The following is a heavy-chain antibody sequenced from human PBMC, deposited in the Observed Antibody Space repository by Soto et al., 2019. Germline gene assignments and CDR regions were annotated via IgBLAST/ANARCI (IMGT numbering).Heavy chain of an antibody. CDR3: ANRSSSSTFDY. CDR1: GFSFSSYA. J-gene: IGHJ4*02. Sequence: EVQLLESGGGLVQPGGSLRLSCAASGFSFSSYAMNWVRQAPGKGLEWVSVISGSGDSTYYADSVKGRFTISRDNSKNTLYLQMISLRAEDTAVYYCANRSSSSTFDYWGQGTLVTVSS. V-gene: IGHV3-23*01. D-gene: IGHD6-6*01. CDR2: ISGSGDST.